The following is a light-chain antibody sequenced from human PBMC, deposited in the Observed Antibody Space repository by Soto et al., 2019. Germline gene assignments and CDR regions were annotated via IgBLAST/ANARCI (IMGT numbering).Light chain of an antibody. J-gene: IGLJ2*01. CDR2: EVN. CDR1: SSDVGGYDY. CDR3: SSYTSSNTLEV. V-gene: IGLV2-14*01. Sequence: QSALTQPASVSGSPGQSITISCTGTSSDVGGYDYVSWYQHHPGKAPKLMIYEVNHRPSGVSNRFSGSKSGNTASLTISGLQAEDEAEYYCSSYTSSNTLEVFGGGTKLTVL.